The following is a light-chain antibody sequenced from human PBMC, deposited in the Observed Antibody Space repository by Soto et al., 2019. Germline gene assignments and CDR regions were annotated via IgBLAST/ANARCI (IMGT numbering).Light chain of an antibody. CDR3: QQRINWPT. CDR1: QTVSSS. Sequence: EIVLTQSPATLSLSPGERATLSCRASQTVSSSLAWYQQKPGQAPRLLIFDASNRATGIPARFSGSGSGTDFTLTISSLEPEDFAVYYCQQRINWPTFGGGTKVEI. J-gene: IGKJ4*01. CDR2: DAS. V-gene: IGKV3-11*01.